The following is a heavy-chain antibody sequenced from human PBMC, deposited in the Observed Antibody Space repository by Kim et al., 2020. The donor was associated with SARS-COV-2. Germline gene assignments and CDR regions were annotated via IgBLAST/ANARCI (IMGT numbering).Heavy chain of an antibody. CDR2: INPNTGAT. D-gene: IGHD3-3*01. Sequence: ASVKVSCKTTGYSFKCFSIHWVRQAPGLGLEWVGRINPNTGATFLAQRFQGRVTMARDTSINTAYMDLRSLTSDDTAIYFCARAQQSVVGYYPDYWGQGTLITVSS. V-gene: IGHV1-2*06. J-gene: IGHJ4*02. CDR3: ARAQQSVVGYYPDY. CDR1: GYSFKCFS.